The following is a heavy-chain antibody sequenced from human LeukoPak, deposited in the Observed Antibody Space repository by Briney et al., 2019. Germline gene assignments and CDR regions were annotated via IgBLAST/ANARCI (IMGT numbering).Heavy chain of an antibody. Sequence: ASVKVSCKASGGTFSSYAISWVRQAPGQGLEWMGGIIPIFGTANYAQKFQGRVTITADESTSTAYMALSSLRSEDTAVYYCARDLKRGDGHAPATFDYWGQGTLVTVSS. V-gene: IGHV1-69*13. CDR1: GGTFSSYA. D-gene: IGHD5-24*01. CDR2: IIPIFGTA. J-gene: IGHJ4*02. CDR3: ARDLKRGDGHAPATFDY.